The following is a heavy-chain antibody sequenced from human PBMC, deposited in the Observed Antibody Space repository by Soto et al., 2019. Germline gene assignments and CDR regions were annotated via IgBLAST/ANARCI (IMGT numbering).Heavy chain of an antibody. CDR1: GGTFRNHV. Sequence: ASVKVSCKASGGTFRNHVFNWVRQAPGQGLEWMGGIIPIIGTPNYAQKFQGRVTITADASTSTAYLEVSSLRSQDTAVYYCARDLEFRDGNISHLDYWGQGTLVTVSS. V-gene: IGHV1-69*13. J-gene: IGHJ4*02. D-gene: IGHD3-10*01. CDR2: IIPIIGTP. CDR3: ARDLEFRDGNISHLDY.